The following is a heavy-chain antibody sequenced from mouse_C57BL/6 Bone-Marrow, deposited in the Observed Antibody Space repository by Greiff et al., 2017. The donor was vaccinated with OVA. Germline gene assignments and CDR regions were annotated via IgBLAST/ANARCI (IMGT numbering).Heavy chain of an antibody. CDR2: INPNNGGT. Sequence: EVKLQQSGPELVKPGASVKIPCKASGYTFTDYNMDWVKQSHGKSLEWIGDINPNNGGTIYNQKFKGKATFTVHKSSSTAYMELRSLTSEDTAVYYCARAPFYYYGSSCWYFDVWGTGTTVTVSS. D-gene: IGHD1-1*01. CDR3: ARAPFYYYGSSCWYFDV. CDR1: GYTFTDYN. V-gene: IGHV1-18*01. J-gene: IGHJ1*03.